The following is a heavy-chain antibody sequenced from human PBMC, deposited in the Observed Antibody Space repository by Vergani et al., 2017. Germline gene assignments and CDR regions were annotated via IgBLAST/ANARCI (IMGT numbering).Heavy chain of an antibody. D-gene: IGHD5-24*01. J-gene: IGHJ2*01. CDR2: INHSGST. Sequence: QVQLQQWGAGLLKPSETLSLTCAVYGGSFSGYYWSWIRQPPGKGLEWIGEINHSGSTNYNPSLKSRVTISVDTSKNQFSLKLSSVTAADTAVYYCATGTTEMATSYWYFDLWGRGTLVTVSS. CDR1: GGSFSGYY. CDR3: ATGTTEMATSYWYFDL. V-gene: IGHV4-34*01.